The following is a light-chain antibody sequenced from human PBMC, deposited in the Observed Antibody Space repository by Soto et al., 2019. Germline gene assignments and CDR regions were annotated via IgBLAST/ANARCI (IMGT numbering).Light chain of an antibody. V-gene: IGKV3-20*01. CDR2: GAS. CDR3: QQYGSSPIT. Sequence: EIVLTQSPGTLPLSPGERATLSCRASQSFSSSYLAWYQQKPGQAPRLLIYGASSRDTGIPDRFSGSGSGTDFTFTISRLEPEDFAVYYCQQYGSSPITFGQGTRLEIK. J-gene: IGKJ5*01. CDR1: QSFSSSY.